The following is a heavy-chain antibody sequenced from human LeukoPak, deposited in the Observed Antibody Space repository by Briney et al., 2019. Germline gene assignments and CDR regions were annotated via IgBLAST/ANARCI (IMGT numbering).Heavy chain of an antibody. CDR2: IDSDGSRT. D-gene: IGHD3-10*01. Sequence: PGGSLRLSCAASGFTFSTSWMHWVRQTPGEGLVWVSLIDSDGSRTNYADSAKGRFTISRDNAKNTLYLQMNSLRAEDTAVYYCARDPPSGISMDQWGQGTLVSVSS. CDR3: ARDPPSGISMDQ. CDR1: GFTFSTSW. V-gene: IGHV3-74*01. J-gene: IGHJ4*02.